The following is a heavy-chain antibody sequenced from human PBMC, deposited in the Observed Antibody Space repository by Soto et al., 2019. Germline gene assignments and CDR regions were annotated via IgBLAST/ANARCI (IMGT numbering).Heavy chain of an antibody. CDR1: GYSFTSYW. J-gene: IGHJ4*02. V-gene: IGHV5-51*01. Sequence: PGESLKISCKGSGYSFTSYWIGWVRQMPGKGLQWMGVIYPADSDIKYSPSFQGHVTLSVDKSTSTAYLQWSGLKASDTGVYFCARRIYGANDYWGQGTQVTVSS. CDR2: IYPADSDI. D-gene: IGHD4-17*01. CDR3: ARRIYGANDY.